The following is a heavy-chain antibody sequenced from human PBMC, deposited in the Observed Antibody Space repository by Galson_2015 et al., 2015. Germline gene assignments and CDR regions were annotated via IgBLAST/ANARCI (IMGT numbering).Heavy chain of an antibody. CDR3: ARGPYSGYDFVDY. V-gene: IGHV4-30-4*01. J-gene: IGHJ4*02. CDR2: IYYSGST. D-gene: IGHD5-12*01. CDR1: GGSISSGDYY. Sequence: TLSLTCTVSGGSISSGDYYWRWIRQPPGKGLEWIGYIYYSGSTYYNPSLKSRVTISVDTSKNQFSLKLSSVTAADTAVYYCARGPYSGYDFVDYWGQGTLVTVSS.